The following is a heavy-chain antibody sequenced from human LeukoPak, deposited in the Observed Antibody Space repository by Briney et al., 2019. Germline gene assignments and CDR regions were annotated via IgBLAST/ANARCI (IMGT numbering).Heavy chain of an antibody. D-gene: IGHD2-2*01. V-gene: IGHV3-53*01. CDR2: IYSGGST. Sequence: PGRSLRLSCAAAGFTASTYYMTCVRQAPGKGLECVSVIYSGGSTYYADSVKGRFTVSRDNSKNTLYLQMNSLRAEDTAMYYCARGLGYCTSTTCLLPFDYWGQGTLVTVSS. CDR3: ARGLGYCTSTTCLLPFDY. J-gene: IGHJ4*02. CDR1: GFTASTYY.